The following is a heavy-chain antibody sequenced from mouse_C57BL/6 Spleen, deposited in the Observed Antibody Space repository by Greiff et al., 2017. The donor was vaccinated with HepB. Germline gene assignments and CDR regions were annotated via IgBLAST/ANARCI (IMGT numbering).Heavy chain of an antibody. CDR2: IRLKSDNYAT. J-gene: IGHJ2*01. CDR3: TGITTVVEDY. V-gene: IGHV6-3*01. D-gene: IGHD1-1*01. Sequence: EVQLQESGGGLVQPGGSMKLSCVASGFTFSNYWMYWVRQSPEKGLEWFAQIRLKSDNYATHYAESVKGRFTISRDDSKSIVYLQMNNLRAEDTGIYYCTGITTVVEDYWGQGTTLTVSS. CDR1: GFTFSNYW.